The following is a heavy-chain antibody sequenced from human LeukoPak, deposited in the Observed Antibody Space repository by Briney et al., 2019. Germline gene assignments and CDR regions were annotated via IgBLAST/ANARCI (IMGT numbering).Heavy chain of an antibody. CDR2: IIPMLNTP. CDR1: GDTFSNYA. CDR3: ARERVPYYYDSGVYHLTY. V-gene: IGHV1-69*06. D-gene: IGHD3-22*01. J-gene: IGHJ4*02. Sequence: ASVKVSCKASGDTFSNYAVSWVRQAPGQGLEWMGRIIPMLNTPSYAQKVQGRVTFTADTSTSTTYMELSSLRSEDTAVYYCARERVPYYYDSGVYHLTYWGQGTLVTVSS.